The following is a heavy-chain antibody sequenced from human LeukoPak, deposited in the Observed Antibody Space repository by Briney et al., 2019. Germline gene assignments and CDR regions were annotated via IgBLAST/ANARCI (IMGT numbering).Heavy chain of an antibody. CDR2: MNPNSGDT. CDR3: AREDYYDSGSNDY. D-gene: IGHD3-22*01. Sequence: GASVTVSCKASGYTFTNYDINWVRQAAGQGLEWMGWMNPNSGDTAYAQRFQGRVTITRNTSISTAYMELSSLRSEDTAVYYCAREDYYDSGSNDYWGQGTLVTVSS. CDR1: GYTFTNYD. J-gene: IGHJ4*02. V-gene: IGHV1-8*03.